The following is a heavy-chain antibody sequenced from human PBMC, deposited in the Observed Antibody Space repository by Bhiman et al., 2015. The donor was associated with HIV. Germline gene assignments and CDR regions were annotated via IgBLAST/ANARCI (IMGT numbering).Heavy chain of an antibody. CDR3: ARETTYCSSTNCDRVSAFDV. CDR1: GFNFDDYG. CDR2: VNWNGGTK. J-gene: IGHJ3*01. Sequence: EVQLVESGGGVVRPGGSLRLSCTTSGFNFDDYGMNWVRQAPGRGLEWVSGVNWNGGTKGYADSVQGRFTISRDNAKNSLFLQMNSLRAEDTAFYYCARETTYCSSTNCDRVSAFDVWGQGTMVTVSS. V-gene: IGHV3-20*04. D-gene: IGHD2-2*01.